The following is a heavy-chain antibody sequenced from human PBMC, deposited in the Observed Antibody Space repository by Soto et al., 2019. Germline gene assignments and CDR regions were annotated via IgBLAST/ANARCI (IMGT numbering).Heavy chain of an antibody. CDR1: GGTFSSYA. CDR3: ASRTIQLERRSGWYYFDY. CDR2: IIPIFGTA. Sequence: QVQLVQSGAEVKKPGSSVKVSCKASGGTFSSYAISWVRQAPGQGLEWMGGIIPIFGTANYAQKFQGRVTITADESTCTAYMELSSLRSEDTAVYYCASRTIQLERRSGWYYFDYWGQGTLVTVSS. J-gene: IGHJ4*02. V-gene: IGHV1-69*12. D-gene: IGHD1-1*01.